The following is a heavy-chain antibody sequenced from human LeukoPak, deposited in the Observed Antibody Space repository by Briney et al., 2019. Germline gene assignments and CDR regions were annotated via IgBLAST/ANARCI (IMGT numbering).Heavy chain of an antibody. V-gene: IGHV3-23*01. CDR2: ISGSGGST. Sequence: PGGSLRLSCAASGLTFSSYAMSWVRQAPGKGLEWVSSISGSGGSTYYADSVKGRFTISRDNSKNTLYLQMNSLRAEDTAVYYCAKDPKRRIAAAGGGYWGQGTLVTVSS. J-gene: IGHJ4*02. D-gene: IGHD6-13*01. CDR1: GLTFSSYA. CDR3: AKDPKRRIAAAGGGY.